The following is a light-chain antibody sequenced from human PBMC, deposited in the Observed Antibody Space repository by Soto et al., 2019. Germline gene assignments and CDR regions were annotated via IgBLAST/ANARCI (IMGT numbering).Light chain of an antibody. J-gene: IGKJ2*01. Sequence: EIVLTQSPGTLSLSPGERATLSCRASQSVSSNYLAWYQQKPGQAPRFLIYGASSRATGIPDRFSGSGSGTEFSLTISSLQSEDFAVYYCQQYNNWPPYTFGQGTKVDIK. CDR3: QQYNNWPPYT. CDR1: QSVSSNY. V-gene: IGKV3-20*01. CDR2: GAS.